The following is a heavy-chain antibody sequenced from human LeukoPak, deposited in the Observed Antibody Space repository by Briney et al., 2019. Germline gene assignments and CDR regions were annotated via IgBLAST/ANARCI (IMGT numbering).Heavy chain of an antibody. J-gene: IGHJ3*02. Sequence: SETLSLTCAVYGGSFSGYYWSWIRQPPGKGLEWIGEINHSGSTNYNPSLKSRVTISVDTSKNQFSLKLSSVTAADTAVYYCARGISDCSGGSCYSPYAFDIWGQGTMVTVSS. CDR1: GGSFSGYY. V-gene: IGHV4-34*01. CDR2: INHSGST. CDR3: ARGISDCSGGSCYSPYAFDI. D-gene: IGHD2-15*01.